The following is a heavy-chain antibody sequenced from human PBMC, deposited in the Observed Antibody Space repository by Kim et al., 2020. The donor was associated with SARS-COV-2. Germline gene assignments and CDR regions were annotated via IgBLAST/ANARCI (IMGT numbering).Heavy chain of an antibody. D-gene: IGHD3-22*01. CDR3: VACDRSPGGAQRNPS. CDR2: LPGRASNT. CDR1: GFTFSNYA. Sequence: GGSLRLSCAASGFTFSNYAMGWVRQAPGKGLDWVSALPGRASNTFYADSVKGRFTISSDNSKSILYLQMNSLTAEDTAIYYCVACDRSPGGAQRNPSWGQGTLVTVSS. J-gene: IGHJ5*02. V-gene: IGHV3-23*01.